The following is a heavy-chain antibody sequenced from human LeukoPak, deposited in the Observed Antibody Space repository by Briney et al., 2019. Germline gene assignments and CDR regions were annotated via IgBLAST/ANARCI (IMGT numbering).Heavy chain of an antibody. CDR2: ISSSSGYI. CDR3: ARGGTTVTHFDY. CDR1: GFTFSSYS. J-gene: IGHJ4*02. Sequence: PGGSLRLSCAASGFTFSSYSMNWVRQAPGKGLEWVSSISSSSGYIYYADSVKGRFTISRDNAKNSLYLQMKSLRAEDTAVYYCARGGTTVTHFDYWGQGTLVTVSS. V-gene: IGHV3-21*01. D-gene: IGHD4-17*01.